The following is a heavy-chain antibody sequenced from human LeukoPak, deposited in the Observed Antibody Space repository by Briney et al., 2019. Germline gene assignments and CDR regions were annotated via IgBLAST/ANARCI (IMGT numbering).Heavy chain of an antibody. D-gene: IGHD3-22*01. J-gene: IGHJ3*02. CDR2: IYTSGST. V-gene: IGHV4-61*02. CDR1: GGSISSGSYY. Sequence: SQTLSLTCTVSGGSISSGSYYWSWIRQPAGKGLEWIGRIYTSGSTNYNPSLKSRVTISVDTSKNQFSLKLSSVTAADTAVYYCARGDNYDTKSDAFDIWGQGTMVTVSS. CDR3: ARGDNYDTKSDAFDI.